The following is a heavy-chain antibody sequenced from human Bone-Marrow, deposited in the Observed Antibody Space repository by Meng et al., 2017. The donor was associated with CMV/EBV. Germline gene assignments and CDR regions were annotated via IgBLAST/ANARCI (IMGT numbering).Heavy chain of an antibody. CDR1: GFTFSSYG. D-gene: IGHD3-3*01. CDR3: AKSIIGGKSITIFGVRYYYGMDV. J-gene: IGHJ6*02. CDR2: IRYDGSNK. V-gene: IGHV3-30*02. Sequence: GESLKISCAASGFTFSSYGMHWVRQAPGKGLEWVAFIRYDGSNKYYADSVKGRFTISGDNSKNTLYLQMNSLRAEDTAVYYCAKSIIGGKSITIFGVRYYYGMDVWGQGTTVTVSS.